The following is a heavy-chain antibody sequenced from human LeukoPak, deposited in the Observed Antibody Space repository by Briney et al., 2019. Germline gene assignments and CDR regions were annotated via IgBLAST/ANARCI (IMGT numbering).Heavy chain of an antibody. Sequence: GGSLRLSCAASGFTVSSNYMSWVRQAPGKGLEWVSVIYSGGSTYYADSVKGRFTISRDNSKNTLYLQMNSLRAEDTAVYYCARDKSGSGRLRPYFDYWGQGTLVTVSS. D-gene: IGHD3-10*01. CDR1: GFTVSSNY. CDR3: ARDKSGSGRLRPYFDY. J-gene: IGHJ4*02. CDR2: IYSGGST. V-gene: IGHV3-66*01.